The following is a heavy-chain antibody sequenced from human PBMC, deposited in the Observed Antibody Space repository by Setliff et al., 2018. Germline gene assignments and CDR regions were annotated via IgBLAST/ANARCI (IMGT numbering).Heavy chain of an antibody. D-gene: IGHD3-16*01. CDR2: INPKSGGT. J-gene: IGHJ4*02. CDR3: AKQGDLAFDY. Sequence: ASVKVSCKASGYPFVGYYIYWMRQTPGQGFEWMGWINPKSGGTKYAVKFQGRVTMTRGTSINTIYMELSSLTSDDTAIYYCAKQGDLAFDYWGQGTQGTVS. V-gene: IGHV1-2*02. CDR1: GYPFVGYY.